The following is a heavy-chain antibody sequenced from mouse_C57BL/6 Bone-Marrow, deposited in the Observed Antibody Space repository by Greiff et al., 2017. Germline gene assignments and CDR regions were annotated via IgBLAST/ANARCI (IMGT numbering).Heavy chain of an antibody. CDR1: GYSFTDYN. J-gene: IGHJ4*01. Sequence: VQLMESGPELVKPGASVKISCKASGYSFTDYNMHWVKQSNGKSLEWIGVINPNYGTTSYNQKFKGKATLTVDQSSSTAYMQLNSLTSEDSAVYYCARGYDYDDAMDYWGQGTSVTVSS. V-gene: IGHV1-39*01. CDR2: INPNYGTT. CDR3: ARGYDYDDAMDY. D-gene: IGHD2-4*01.